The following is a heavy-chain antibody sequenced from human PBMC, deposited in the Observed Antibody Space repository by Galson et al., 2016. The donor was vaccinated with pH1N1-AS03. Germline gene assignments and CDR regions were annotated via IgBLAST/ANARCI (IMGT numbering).Heavy chain of an antibody. J-gene: IGHJ4*02. Sequence: SVKVSCKASGYTLTRYYMHWVRQAPGQGLEWMGIIGPSXXPTTYAPKFQGRITITTDTSTSTVYMELVSLRSEDTAVYYCARRYYFDYWGQGTLVTVSS. CDR2: IGPSXXPT. CDR3: ARRYYFDY. CDR1: GYTLTRYY. D-gene: IGHD3-16*02. V-gene: IGHV1-46*01.